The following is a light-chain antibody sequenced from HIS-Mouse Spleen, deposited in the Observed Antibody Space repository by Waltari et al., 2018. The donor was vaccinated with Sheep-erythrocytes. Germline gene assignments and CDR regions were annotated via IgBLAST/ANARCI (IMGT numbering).Light chain of an antibody. Sequence: EIVLTQSPATLSLSPGERATLSCRASQSVSSYLAWYQQKPGQAPRLLIYYASNRATGIPARFSGSGSGTDFTLTISSLEPEDFAVYYFQQRSNWYTFGQGTKLEIK. V-gene: IGKV3-11*01. CDR3: QQRSNWYT. CDR2: YAS. CDR1: QSVSSY. J-gene: IGKJ2*01.